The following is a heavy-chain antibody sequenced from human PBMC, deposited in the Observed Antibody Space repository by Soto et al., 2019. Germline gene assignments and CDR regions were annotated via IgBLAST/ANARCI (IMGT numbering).Heavy chain of an antibody. J-gene: IGHJ4*02. Sequence: PSETLSLTCTVSGGSITSSSFYWGWIRQPPGKGLEWIGIIYYSGSTYYKPSLKSRVTISVDTSKSQFSLNLNSVTAADTAVYYCARGYDILTGPLDYWGPGTLVTVSS. CDR1: GGSITSSSFY. V-gene: IGHV4-39*01. CDR2: IYYSGST. D-gene: IGHD3-9*01. CDR3: ARGYDILTGPLDY.